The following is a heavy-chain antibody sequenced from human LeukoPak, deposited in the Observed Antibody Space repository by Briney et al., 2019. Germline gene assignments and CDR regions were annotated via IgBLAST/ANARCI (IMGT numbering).Heavy chain of an antibody. CDR1: GYSFTSYW. Sequence: GESLKISCKGSGYSFTSYWISWVRQMPGKGLEWMGRIDPSDSYTNYSPSFHGHVTISADKSISTAYLKWSSLKASDTAMYYCAREPRVSAIQLPPTNWFDPWGQGTLVTVSS. V-gene: IGHV5-10-1*01. D-gene: IGHD5-18*01. J-gene: IGHJ5*02. CDR2: IDPSDSYT. CDR3: AREPRVSAIQLPPTNWFDP.